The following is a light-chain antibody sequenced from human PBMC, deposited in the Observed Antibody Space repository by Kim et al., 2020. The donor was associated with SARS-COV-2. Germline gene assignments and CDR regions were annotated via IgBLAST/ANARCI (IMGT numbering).Light chain of an antibody. J-gene: IGLJ2*01. V-gene: IGLV1-44*01. Sequence: GQRVTISCSGSRSNIGSNAVNWYQQLPGTAPKHLIYSNNQRPSGVPDRFSGSKSGTSASLAISGLQSEDEADYYCAAWDDSLNGVVFGGGTQLTVL. CDR3: AAWDDSLNGVV. CDR1: RSNIGSNA. CDR2: SNN.